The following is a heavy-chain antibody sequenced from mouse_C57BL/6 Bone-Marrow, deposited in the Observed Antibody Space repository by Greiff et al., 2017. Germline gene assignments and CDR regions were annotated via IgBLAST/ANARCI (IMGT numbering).Heavy chain of an antibody. J-gene: IGHJ2*01. CDR1: GYSITSGYY. D-gene: IGHD1-1*01. CDR3: ARATTVPDY. V-gene: IGHV3-6*01. CDR2: ISYDGSN. Sequence: VQLKESGPGLVKPSQSLSLTCSVTGYSITSGYYWNWIRQFPGNKLEWMGYISYDGSNNYNPSLKNRISITRDTSKNQFFLKLNSVTTEDTATYYCARATTVPDYWGQGTTRTVSS.